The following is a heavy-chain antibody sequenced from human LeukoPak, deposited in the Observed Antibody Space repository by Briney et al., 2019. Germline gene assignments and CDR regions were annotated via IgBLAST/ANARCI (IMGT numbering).Heavy chain of an antibody. V-gene: IGHV3-23*01. J-gene: IGHJ4*02. CDR3: AKDGGQEVDY. D-gene: IGHD3-16*01. Sequence: GGSLRLSCAASGFTFSNYAMSWVRQAPGEGLEWVSTISGSGGTTYYADSVEGRFTISRDNSKNTLYLQMSSLRAEDTAVYYCAKDGGQEVDYWGQGTLVTVSS. CDR1: GFTFSNYA. CDR2: ISGSGGTT.